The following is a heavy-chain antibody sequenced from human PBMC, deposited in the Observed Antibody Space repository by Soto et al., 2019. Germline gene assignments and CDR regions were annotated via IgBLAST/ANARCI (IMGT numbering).Heavy chain of an antibody. J-gene: IGHJ4*02. Sequence: QVQLVQSGAEVKKPGSSVKVSCKASGGTFSSYAISWVRQAPGQGLEWMGGIIPIFGTANYAQTFQGRVTITADESTSPAYMELSSLRSEDTAVYYCARDITYYYDSSGYQFDYWGQGTLVTVSS. CDR3: ARDITYYYDSSGYQFDY. CDR2: IIPIFGTA. CDR1: GGTFSSYA. D-gene: IGHD3-22*01. V-gene: IGHV1-69*01.